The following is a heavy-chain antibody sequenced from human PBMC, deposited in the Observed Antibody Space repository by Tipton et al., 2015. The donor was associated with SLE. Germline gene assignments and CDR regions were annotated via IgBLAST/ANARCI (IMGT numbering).Heavy chain of an antibody. CDR3: ARGGFSTVTSFDY. CDR2: LYYSGST. V-gene: IGHV4-59*11. D-gene: IGHD4-11*01. Sequence: TLSLTCTVSGVSISSHHWSWIRQPPGKGLEWIGYLYYSGSTNYNPSLKSRVTISVDTSKNQFSLKLSSVTAADTAVYYCARGGFSTVTSFDYWGQGTLVTVSS. CDR1: GVSISSHH. J-gene: IGHJ4*02.